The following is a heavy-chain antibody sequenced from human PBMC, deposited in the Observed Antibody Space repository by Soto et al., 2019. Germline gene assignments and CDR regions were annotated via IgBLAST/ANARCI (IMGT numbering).Heavy chain of an antibody. Sequence: QVQLVQSGAEVKKPGASVKVSCKASGYTFTGYYMHWVRQAPGQGLEWMGWINPNSGGTNYAQKFQGWVTMTRDTSISTAYMELSRLRSDDTAVYYCARAGIAAAGDPVGNWFDPWGQGTLVTVSS. D-gene: IGHD6-13*01. CDR1: GYTFTGYY. CDR3: ARAGIAAAGDPVGNWFDP. V-gene: IGHV1-2*04. CDR2: INPNSGGT. J-gene: IGHJ5*02.